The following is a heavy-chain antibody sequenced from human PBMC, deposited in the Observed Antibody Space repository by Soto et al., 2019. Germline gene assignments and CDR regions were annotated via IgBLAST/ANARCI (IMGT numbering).Heavy chain of an antibody. CDR3: IRDSSAWNYFV. J-gene: IGHJ1*01. CDR1: GGSISSINNHFSNHY. Sequence: SETLSLTCTVSGGSISSINNHFSNHYCSWIRLSPGKGLEWIGYISNIGFTRYNPSLKSRVSISVDTSKNQFSLNLNSVTAADTAVYYRIRDSSAWNYFVWGQGTLVTVSS. V-gene: IGHV4-59*11. CDR2: ISNIGFT. D-gene: IGHD1-7*01.